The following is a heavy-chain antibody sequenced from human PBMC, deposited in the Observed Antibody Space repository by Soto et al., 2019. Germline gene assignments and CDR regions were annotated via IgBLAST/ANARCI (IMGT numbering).Heavy chain of an antibody. CDR3: ARADDYGYAFDI. J-gene: IGHJ3*02. CDR2: ISYDGSNK. V-gene: IGHV3-30-3*01. CDR1: GFTFSSYA. D-gene: IGHD4-17*01. Sequence: QVQLVEYGGGVVQPGRSLRLSCAASGFTFSSYAMHWVRQAPGKGLEWVAVISYDGSNKYYADSVKGRFTISRDNSKNTLYQQMNSLRAEDTAGYYCARADDYGYAFDIWGQGTMVTVSS.